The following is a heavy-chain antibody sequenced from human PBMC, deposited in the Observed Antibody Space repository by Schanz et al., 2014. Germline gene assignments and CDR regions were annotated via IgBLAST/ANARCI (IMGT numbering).Heavy chain of an antibody. CDR2: INAANGNT. CDR1: GYSFISHA. CDR3: ARAKRFGDMDV. J-gene: IGHJ6*02. V-gene: IGHV1-3*01. D-gene: IGHD3-10*01. Sequence: QVQLVQSGAEVKKPGASVKVSCKASGYSFISHAIHWVRQAPGQRLEWMGWINAANGNTRYSQKFQGRVTITADRSTSTAYMELRNLRSDDTAVYYCARAKRFGDMDVWGQGTTVTVSS.